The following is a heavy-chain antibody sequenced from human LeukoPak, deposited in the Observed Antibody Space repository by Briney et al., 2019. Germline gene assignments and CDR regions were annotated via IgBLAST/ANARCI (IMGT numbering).Heavy chain of an antibody. D-gene: IGHD5-12*01. CDR1: GCTFSSYA. J-gene: IGHJ4*02. Sequence: GGSLRLSCAASGCTFSSYAMHWVRQAPGKGLEWVAVISYDGSNKYYADSVKGRFTISRDNAENSVHLQMISLRAEDTAVYYCATKYSAGWLFDYWGQGTLVTVSS. V-gene: IGHV3-30-3*01. CDR3: ATKYSAGWLFDY. CDR2: ISYDGSNK.